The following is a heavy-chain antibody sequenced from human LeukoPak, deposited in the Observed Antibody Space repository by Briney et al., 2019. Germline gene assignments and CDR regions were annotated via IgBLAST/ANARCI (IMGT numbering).Heavy chain of an antibody. D-gene: IGHD4-17*01. CDR1: GGSVISYY. J-gene: IGHJ6*03. Sequence: PSETLSLTCTVSGGSVISYYLSWIRQPAGKGREGMGRICNGGTTNYNPSLISRVPMSVDTSKNQISLKLSSVTATDTAVYYCARDGFFTVPPYYMDVWGKGTTVTISS. CDR2: ICNGGTT. V-gene: IGHV4-4*07. CDR3: ARDGFFTVPPYYMDV.